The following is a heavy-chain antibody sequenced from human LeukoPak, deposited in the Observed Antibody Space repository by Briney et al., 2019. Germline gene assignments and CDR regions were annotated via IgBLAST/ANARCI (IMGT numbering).Heavy chain of an antibody. D-gene: IGHD2-21*02. V-gene: IGHV3-69-1*02. Sequence: GGSLRLSCAASGFTFSDYYMTWIRQAPGKGLEWVSYITSSATTYYADSVKGRFTISRDNAKTSLYLQMNSLRAEDTAVYYCARELGHCGGDCNDYWGQGTLVTVSS. J-gene: IGHJ4*01. CDR2: ITSSATT. CDR1: GFTFSDYY. CDR3: ARELGHCGGDCNDY.